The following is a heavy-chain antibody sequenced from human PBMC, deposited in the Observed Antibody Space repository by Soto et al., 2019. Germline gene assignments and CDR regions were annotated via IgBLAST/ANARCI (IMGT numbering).Heavy chain of an antibody. J-gene: IGHJ5*01. V-gene: IGHV1-8*01. Sequence: ASVKVSCKASGYTFSSYEINWVRQATGQGLEWMGWMNPNSGNTGYAQKFQGRVTMTRNTSITTAYMELSSLRSEDTAVYYCARARLCRSGRCYYDSWGQGTLVTVSS. CDR1: GYTFSSYE. CDR3: ARARLCRSGRCYYDS. CDR2: MNPNSGNT. D-gene: IGHD2-2*01.